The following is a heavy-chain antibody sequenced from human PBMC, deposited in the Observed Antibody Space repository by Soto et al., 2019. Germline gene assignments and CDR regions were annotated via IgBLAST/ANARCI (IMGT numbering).Heavy chain of an antibody. CDR2: IKSKTDGGTT. D-gene: IGHD2-8*01. Sequence: EVQLVESGGGLVKPGGSLRLSCAASGFTFSNAWMNWVRQAPGKGLEWVGRIKSKTDGGTTDYAAPVKGRFTISRDDSKNTLYLQVNSLKTEDTAVYYCTTVDCTNGVCYNVDFDYWGQGTLVTVSS. CDR3: TTVDCTNGVCYNVDFDY. V-gene: IGHV3-15*07. J-gene: IGHJ4*02. CDR1: GFTFSNAW.